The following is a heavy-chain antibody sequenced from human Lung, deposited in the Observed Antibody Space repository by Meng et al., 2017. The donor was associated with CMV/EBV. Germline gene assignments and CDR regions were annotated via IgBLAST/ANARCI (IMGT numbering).Heavy chain of an antibody. D-gene: IGHD3-22*01. CDR2: IRFDGTNK. CDR3: AKRGDSSGTYAMDV. V-gene: IGHV3-30*02. Sequence: GESLKISCAASGFTFSSYAMHWVRQAPGKGLEWVANIRFDGTNKYHADSVKGRFTISRDNSKNTLYLQMNSLRAEDTAVYYCAKRGDSSGTYAMDVWGQGTTGPSP. J-gene: IGHJ6*02. CDR1: GFTFSSYA.